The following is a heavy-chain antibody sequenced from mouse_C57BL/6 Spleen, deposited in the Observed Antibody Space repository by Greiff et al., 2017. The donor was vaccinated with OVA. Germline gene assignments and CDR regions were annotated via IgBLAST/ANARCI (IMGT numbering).Heavy chain of an antibody. D-gene: IGHD1-1*01. J-gene: IGHJ1*03. CDR2: ISDGGSYT. V-gene: IGHV5-4*01. CDR1: GFTFSSYA. Sequence: EVKLMESGGGLVKPGGSLKLSCAASGFTFSSYAMSWVRQTPEKRLEWVATISDGGSYTYYPDNVKGRFTISRDNAKNNLYLQMSHLKSEDTAMYYCARESSTVVATDFDVWGTGTTVTVSS. CDR3: ARESSTVVATDFDV.